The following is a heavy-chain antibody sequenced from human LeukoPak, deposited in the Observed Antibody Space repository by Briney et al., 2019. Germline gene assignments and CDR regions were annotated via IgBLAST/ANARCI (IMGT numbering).Heavy chain of an antibody. CDR2: IYYSGST. CDR3: ARVVYSRSNGMDV. V-gene: IGHV4-39*07. Sequence: SETLSLTCTVSGGSISSSSYYWGWIRQPPGKGLEWIGSIYYSGSTNYNPSLKSRVTISVDTSKNQFSLELSTVTAADTAVYYCARVVYSRSNGMDVWGQGTTVTVSS. D-gene: IGHD1-26*01. CDR1: GGSISSSSYY. J-gene: IGHJ6*02.